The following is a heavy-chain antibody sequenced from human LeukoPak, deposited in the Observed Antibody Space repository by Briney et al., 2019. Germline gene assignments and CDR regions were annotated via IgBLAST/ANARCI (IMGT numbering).Heavy chain of an antibody. V-gene: IGHV1-18*01. CDR3: ATRSGSRY. J-gene: IGHJ4*02. D-gene: IGHD6-19*01. CDR1: GYTFTSYG. CDR2: ISAYNGNT. Sequence: ASVKVSCKASGYTFTSYGISWVRQAPGQGLEWMGWISAYNGNTNYAQKLQGRVTMTRDTSISTVYMELSRLRSDDTAGYYCATRSGSRYWGQGTLVTVSS.